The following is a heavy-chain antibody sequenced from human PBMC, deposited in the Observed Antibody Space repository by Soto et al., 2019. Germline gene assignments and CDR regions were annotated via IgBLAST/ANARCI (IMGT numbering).Heavy chain of an antibody. D-gene: IGHD3-22*01. J-gene: IGHJ3*02. CDR2: IDPSDSYV. CDR1: GYSFSNYW. V-gene: IGHV5-10-1*01. Sequence: PGESLKISCQGSGYSFSNYWISWVRQMPGKGLEWVGRIDPSDSYVDYSPSFRGHVTISTDKSISTAFLQWNSLKASDAAMYFCVRLADSNDGSRYWTFEIWGRGTLVTVSS. CDR3: VRLADSNDGSRYWTFEI.